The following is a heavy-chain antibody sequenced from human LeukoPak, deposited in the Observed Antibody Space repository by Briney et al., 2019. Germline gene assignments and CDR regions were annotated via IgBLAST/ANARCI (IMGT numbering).Heavy chain of an antibody. D-gene: IGHD6-13*01. CDR3: ARTYGSSGLGYFDL. CDR2: IYYSGNT. J-gene: IGHJ2*01. V-gene: IGHV4-39*01. CDR1: GRSISSSAYY. Sequence: SETLSLTCTVSGRSISSSAYYWGWIRQPPGEGLEWIGNIYYSGNTYYNPSLKSRVTISVDTSKNQFSLKLSSVTAADTAVYYCARTYGSSGLGYFDLWGRGTLVTVSS.